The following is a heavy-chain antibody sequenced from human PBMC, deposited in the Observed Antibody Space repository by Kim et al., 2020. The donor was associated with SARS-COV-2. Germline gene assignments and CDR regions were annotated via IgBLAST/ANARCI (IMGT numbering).Heavy chain of an antibody. J-gene: IGHJ4*02. CDR2: TTRSGDGS. CDR1: GFTFSEYA. V-gene: IGHV3-64D*06. Sequence: GGSLRLSCSGSGFTFSEYAIHWVRRAPGKGLEYVSATTRSGDGSFYADSVEGRFTVSRENSKNTLYLQMNSLRVEDTSVYYCVKYGRSYGAVLWGQGTLVIVSS. CDR3: VKYGRSYGAVL. D-gene: IGHD5-18*01.